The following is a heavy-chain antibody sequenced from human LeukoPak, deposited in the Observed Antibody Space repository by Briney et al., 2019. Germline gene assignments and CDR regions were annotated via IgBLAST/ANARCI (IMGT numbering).Heavy chain of an antibody. Sequence: GGSLRLSCAASGFTFSSYSMNWVRQAPGKGLEWVATMTRSSAIFYADSVKGRFTISRDNARNSVYLQMNSLRAEDTAVYYCARLLGDRMGRLDYWGQGTLVTVSS. CDR2: MTRSSAI. V-gene: IGHV3-69-1*01. D-gene: IGHD4-17*01. CDR3: ARLLGDRMGRLDY. J-gene: IGHJ4*02. CDR1: GFTFSSYS.